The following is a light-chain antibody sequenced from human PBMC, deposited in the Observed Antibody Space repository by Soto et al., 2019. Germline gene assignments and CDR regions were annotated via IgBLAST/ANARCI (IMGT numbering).Light chain of an antibody. CDR3: QQYDRYSYS. CDR2: DAS. CDR1: QSISKW. Sequence: DIQMTQSPSTLSASVGDRVTITCRASQSISKWVAWYQQKPGKAPKILISDASSLESGVPSRFSGSGSGTEFTLTISSPQPDDFATYYCQQYDRYSYSFGQGTKLEIK. V-gene: IGKV1-5*01. J-gene: IGKJ2*01.